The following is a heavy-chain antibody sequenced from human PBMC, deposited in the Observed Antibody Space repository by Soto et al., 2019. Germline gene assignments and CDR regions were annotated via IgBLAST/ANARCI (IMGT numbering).Heavy chain of an antibody. V-gene: IGHV3-23*01. CDR2: ISGSGGST. D-gene: IGHD3-10*01. CDR3: ARDSPQIPPFYYYGSGSYFDY. J-gene: IGHJ4*02. Sequence: GGSLRLSCAASGFTFSSYAMSWVRQAPGKGLEWVSAISGSGGSTYYADSVKGRFTISRDNSKNTLYLQMNSLRAEDTAVYYCARDSPQIPPFYYYGSGSYFDYWGQGTLVTVSS. CDR1: GFTFSSYA.